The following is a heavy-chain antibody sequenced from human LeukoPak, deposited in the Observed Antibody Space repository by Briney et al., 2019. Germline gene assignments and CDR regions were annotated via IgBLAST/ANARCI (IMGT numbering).Heavy chain of an antibody. Sequence: PGGSLRLSCAASGFTFSSYAMSWVRQAPGKRLEWVSAISGSGGNTYYAESVKGRFTISRDNSKNTLYLQMNSLRAEDTAVYYCATIYSGSYLSPFDYWGQGTLVTVSS. CDR2: ISGSGGNT. J-gene: IGHJ4*02. D-gene: IGHD1-26*01. CDR1: GFTFSSYA. V-gene: IGHV3-23*01. CDR3: ATIYSGSYLSPFDY.